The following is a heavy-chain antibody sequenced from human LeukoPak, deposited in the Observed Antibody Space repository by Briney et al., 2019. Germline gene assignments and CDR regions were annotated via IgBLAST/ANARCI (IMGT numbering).Heavy chain of an antibody. CDR3: ARRPVWGPKAAAYFDY. D-gene: IGHD2-2*01. CDR1: GFTFSSYA. J-gene: IGHJ4*02. CDR2: ISYDGSNK. V-gene: IGHV3-30-3*01. Sequence: GGSLRLSCAASGFTFSSYAMPWVRQAPGKGLEWVAVISYDGSNKYYADSVKGRFTISRDNSKNTLYLQMNSLRAEDTAVYYCARRPVWGPKAAAYFDYWGQGTLVTVSS.